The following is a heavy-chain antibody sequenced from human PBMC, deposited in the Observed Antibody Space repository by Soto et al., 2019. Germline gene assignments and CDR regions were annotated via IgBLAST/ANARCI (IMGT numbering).Heavy chain of an antibody. CDR3: ARELGTTYYYYGMDV. CDR2: IWYDGSNK. D-gene: IGHD1-7*01. CDR1: GFTFSSYG. J-gene: IGHJ6*02. V-gene: IGHV3-33*01. Sequence: LRLSCAASGFTFSSYGMHWVRQAPGKGLEWVAVIWYDGSNKYYADSVKGRFTISRDNSKSTLYLQMNSLRAEDTAVYYCARELGTTYYYYGMDVWGQGTTVTVSS.